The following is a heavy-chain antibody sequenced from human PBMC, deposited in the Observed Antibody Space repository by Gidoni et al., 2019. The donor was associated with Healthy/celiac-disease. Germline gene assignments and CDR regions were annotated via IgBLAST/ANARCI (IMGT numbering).Heavy chain of an antibody. CDR3: ARDFNTDAFDI. CDR2: ISYDGSNK. Sequence: QVQLVESGGGVVQPGRSLRLSCAASGFTFSSYAMHWVRQAPGKGLEWVAVISYDGSNKYYADSVKGRFTISRDNSKNTLYLQMNSLRAEDTAVYYCARDFNTDAFDIWGQGTMVTVSS. V-gene: IGHV3-30-3*01. CDR1: GFTFSSYA. J-gene: IGHJ3*02.